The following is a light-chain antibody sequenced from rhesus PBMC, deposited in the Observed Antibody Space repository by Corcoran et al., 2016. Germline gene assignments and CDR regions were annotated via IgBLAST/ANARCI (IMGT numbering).Light chain of an antibody. Sequence: ETVVTQSPATLALSPGERATLSCRASPSAGSYLALYQQKPGQAPRLLIYGATNRATGIPDRFSGRGSGTNFTLTISSREPEDVGVYYCQQSSTFGGGTKVEIK. CDR1: PSAGSY. V-gene: IGKV3-24*04. CDR3: QQSST. J-gene: IGKJ4*01. CDR2: GAT.